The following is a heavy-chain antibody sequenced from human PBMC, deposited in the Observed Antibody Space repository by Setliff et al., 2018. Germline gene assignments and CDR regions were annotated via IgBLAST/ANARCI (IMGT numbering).Heavy chain of an antibody. CDR1: GGSVRTSSYY. V-gene: IGHV4-39*01. CDR3: ARHGRFYDFTDYFPNWFDP. D-gene: IGHD3-22*01. J-gene: IGHJ5*02. CDR2: IHFTGDT. Sequence: SETLSLTCTVSGGSVRTSSYYWGWIRQSPGKGLEWIGSIHFTGDTYYSPSLKSRVTISADTSKNQFSLKLTSLTATDTAIYYCARHGRFYDFTDYFPNWFDPWGQGTLVTVSS.